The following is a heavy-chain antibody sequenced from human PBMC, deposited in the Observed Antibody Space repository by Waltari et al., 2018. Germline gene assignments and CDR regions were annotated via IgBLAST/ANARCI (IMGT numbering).Heavy chain of an antibody. V-gene: IGHV1-8*03. CDR2: MKPNSGNT. J-gene: IGHJ3*02. CDR3: AREGYSSGRDAFDI. Sequence: QVQLVQSGAEVKKPGASVKVSCKASGYTFTSYDINWVRQATGQGLEWMGWMKPNSGNTGYAQKFQGRVTITRNTSISTAYMELSSLRSEDTAVYYCAREGYSSGRDAFDIWGQGTMVTVSS. CDR1: GYTFTSYD. D-gene: IGHD6-19*01.